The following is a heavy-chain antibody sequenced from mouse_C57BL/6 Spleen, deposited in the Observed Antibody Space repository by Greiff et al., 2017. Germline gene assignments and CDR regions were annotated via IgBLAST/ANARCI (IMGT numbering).Heavy chain of an antibody. V-gene: IGHV1-7*01. J-gene: IGHJ3*01. CDR1: GYTFTSYW. Sequence: VHLVESGAELAKPGASVKLSCKASGYTFTSYWMHWVKQRPGQGLEWIGYINPSSGYTKYNQKFKDKATLTADKSSSTAYMQLSSLTYEDSAVYYCAREAYYSNSWFAYWGQGTLVTVSA. CDR3: AREAYYSNSWFAY. D-gene: IGHD2-5*01. CDR2: INPSSGYT.